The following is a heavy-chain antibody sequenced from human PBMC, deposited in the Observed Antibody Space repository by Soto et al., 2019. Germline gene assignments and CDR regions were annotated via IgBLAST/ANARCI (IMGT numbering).Heavy chain of an antibody. D-gene: IGHD2-15*01. CDR3: ARDESSAAVVVAATLDY. J-gene: IGHJ4*02. Sequence: ASVKVSCKASGYTFTSYYMHWVRQAPGQGLEWMGIINPSGGSTSYAQKFQGRVTMTRDTSTSTVYMELSSLRSEDTAVYYCARDESSAAVVVAATLDYWGQGTLVTVSS. CDR1: GYTFTSYY. CDR2: INPSGGST. V-gene: IGHV1-46*03.